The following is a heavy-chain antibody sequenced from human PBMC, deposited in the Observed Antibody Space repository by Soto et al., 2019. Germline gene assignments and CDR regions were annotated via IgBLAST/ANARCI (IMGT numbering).Heavy chain of an antibody. CDR3: ARNMDYYYGRGSGNGHGV. V-gene: IGHV1-2*02. CDR2: INPKFGDT. J-gene: IGHJ6*02. D-gene: IGHD3-10*02. CDR1: GYTFTAYH. Sequence: QVQLVQSGAEVKEPGDSVRVSCEASGYTFTAYHIHWVRQAPGQGLEWMGWINPKFGDTTYAQDFQGGVSMPRDMSISTVYMELSRLTSDDTAIYYCARNMDYYYGRGSGNGHGVWGQGTTVTVFS.